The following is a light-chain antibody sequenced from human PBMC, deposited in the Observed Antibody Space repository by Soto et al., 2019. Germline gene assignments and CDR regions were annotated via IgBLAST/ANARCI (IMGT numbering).Light chain of an antibody. J-gene: IGLJ3*02. Sequence: QLVLTQSPSASASLGASVKLTCTLSSGHSTYAIAWHQQQPEKGPRYLMKLNSDGSHRKGDGIPDRFSGSSSGAERYLTISSLLSEDEADYYCQTWGTGIWVFGGGTKLNVL. CDR2: LNSDGSH. V-gene: IGLV4-69*01. CDR3: QTWGTGIWV. CDR1: SGHSTYA.